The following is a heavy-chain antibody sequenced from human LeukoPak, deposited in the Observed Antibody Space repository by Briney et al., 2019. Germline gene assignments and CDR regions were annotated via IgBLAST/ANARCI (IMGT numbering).Heavy chain of an antibody. J-gene: IGHJ5*02. Sequence: SGGSLRLSCAASGFPFSSYWMTWVRQAPGKGLEWVANIRRDGSEIHYVDSVKGRFTISRDNAKNSLYLQMNSLRDEDTAVYYCARGRSTVTRFDPWGQGTLVTVSS. CDR3: ARGRSTVTRFDP. CDR2: IRRDGSEI. CDR1: GFPFSSYW. V-gene: IGHV3-7*01. D-gene: IGHD4-17*01.